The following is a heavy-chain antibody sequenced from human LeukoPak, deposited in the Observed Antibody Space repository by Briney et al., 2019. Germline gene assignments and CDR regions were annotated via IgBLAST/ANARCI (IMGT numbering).Heavy chain of an antibody. D-gene: IGHD6-6*01. V-gene: IGHV4-59*01. J-gene: IGHJ4*02. CDR1: GDSISSYY. CDR3: ARQYSFTSYFDY. Sequence: PSETLSLTCTVSGDSISSYYWSWIRQPPGKGLEWIGFIYYSGSTDYHPSLKSRVTILVDTSKNQFYLKLSSVTAADTAVYYCARQYSFTSYFDYWGQGALVTVSS. CDR2: IYYSGST.